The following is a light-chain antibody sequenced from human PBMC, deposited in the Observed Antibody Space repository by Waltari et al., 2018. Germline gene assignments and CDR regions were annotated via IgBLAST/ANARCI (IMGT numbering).Light chain of an antibody. CDR1: SNDVGGYNY. CDR3: CSYVGSNTYWV. J-gene: IGLJ3*02. Sequence: QSALTQPRSVSGSPGQSVTISCTGTSNDVGGYNYVSWYQQHPDKAPKLIIYDINKRPSGVPDRFSGSKSGNTASLTISGLQAEDEADYYCCSYVGSNTYWVCGGGTKLTVL. V-gene: IGLV2-11*01. CDR2: DIN.